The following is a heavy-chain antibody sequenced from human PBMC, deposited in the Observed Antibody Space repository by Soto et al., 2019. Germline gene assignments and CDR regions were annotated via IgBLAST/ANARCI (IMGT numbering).Heavy chain of an antibody. CDR2: ISAYNGNT. CDR3: ATYQGLLFGQFLVNYYIDV. J-gene: IGHJ6*03. D-gene: IGHD3-10*01. CDR1: GYTFTSYG. V-gene: IGHV1-18*01. Sequence: ASVKVSCKACGYTFTSYGISWVRQAPGQGLEWMGWISAYNGNTNYAQKLQGRVTMTTDTSTSTAYMELRSLRSDDTAVYYCATYQGLLFGQFLVNYYIDVWAKGTTVPVS.